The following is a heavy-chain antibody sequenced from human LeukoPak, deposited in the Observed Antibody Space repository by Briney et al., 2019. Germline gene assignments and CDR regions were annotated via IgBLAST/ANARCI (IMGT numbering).Heavy chain of an antibody. D-gene: IGHD3-22*01. CDR2: INHSGST. CDR1: GFTFSSFS. V-gene: IGHV4-34*01. J-gene: IGHJ4*02. CDR3: ARDNSYYYDSSGYFDY. Sequence: PGGSLRLSCAASGFTFSSFSMNWIRQPPGKGLEWIGEINHSGSTNYNPSLKSRVTISVDTSKNQFSLKLSSVTAADTAVYYCARDNSYYYDSSGYFDYWGQGTLVTVSS.